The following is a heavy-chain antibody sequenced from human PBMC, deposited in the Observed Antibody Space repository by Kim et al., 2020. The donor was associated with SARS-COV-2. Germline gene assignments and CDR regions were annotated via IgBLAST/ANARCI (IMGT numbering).Heavy chain of an antibody. J-gene: IGHJ6*01. Sequence: GGSLRLSCAASGFTFSSYAMHWVRQAPGKGLEWVAVISYDGSNKYYADSVKGRFTISRDNSKNTLYLQMNSLRAEDTAVYYCARAPGSKYSGYDWHYYYG. CDR3: ARAPGSKYSGYDWHYYYG. CDR2: ISYDGSNK. D-gene: IGHD5-12*01. CDR1: GFTFSSYA. V-gene: IGHV3-30*04.